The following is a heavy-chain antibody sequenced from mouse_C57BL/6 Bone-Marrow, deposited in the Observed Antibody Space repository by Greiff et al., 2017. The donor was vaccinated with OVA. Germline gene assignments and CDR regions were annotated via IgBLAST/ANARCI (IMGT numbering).Heavy chain of an antibody. V-gene: IGHV7-3*01. CDR3: ARSTTGFDY. J-gene: IGHJ2*01. CDR1: GFTFTDYY. CDR2: IRNKANGYTT. D-gene: IGHD4-1*02. Sequence: EVKLMESGGGLVQPGGSLSLSCAASGFTFTDYYMSWVRQPPGKALEWLGFIRNKANGYTTEYSASVKGRFTISRDNSQSILYLQMNALRAEDSATYYCARSTTGFDYWGQGTTLTVSS.